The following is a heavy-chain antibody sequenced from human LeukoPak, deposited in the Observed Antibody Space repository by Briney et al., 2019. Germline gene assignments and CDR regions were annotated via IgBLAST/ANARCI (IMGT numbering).Heavy chain of an antibody. D-gene: IGHD3-22*01. CDR1: GFTFSSYS. V-gene: IGHV3-21*01. Sequence: GGSLRLSCAASGFTFSSYSMNWVRQAPGKGLEWVSSISSSSSYIYYADSVKGRFTISRDNAKNSLYLQMNSLRAEDTAVYYCAIPRYYYDSSGYFSYWGQGTLVTVSS. CDR2: ISSSSSYI. CDR3: AIPRYYYDSSGYFSY. J-gene: IGHJ4*02.